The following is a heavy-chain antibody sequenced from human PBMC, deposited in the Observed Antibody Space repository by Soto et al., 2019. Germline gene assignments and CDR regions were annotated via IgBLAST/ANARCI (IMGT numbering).Heavy chain of an antibody. J-gene: IGHJ6*02. CDR3: ARFDDYYGMDV. V-gene: IGHV4-30-2*01. Sequence: SETLSLTCAVSGGSISSGGYSWSWIRQPPGKGLEWIGYIYHSGSTYYNPSLKSRVTISVDRSKNQFSLKLSSVTAADTAVYYCARFDDYYGMDVWGQGTTVTVSS. CDR2: IYHSGST. CDR1: GGSISSGGYS.